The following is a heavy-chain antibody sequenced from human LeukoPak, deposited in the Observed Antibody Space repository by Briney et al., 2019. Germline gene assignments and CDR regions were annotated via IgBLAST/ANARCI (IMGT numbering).Heavy chain of an antibody. CDR3: TTTLGYGDYGY. Sequence: GGSLRLSCAASGFTFSNAWMSWVRQAPGKGLEWVGCIKSKTDGGTTDYAAPVKGRFTISRDDSKNTLYLQMNSLKTEDTAVYYCTTTLGYGDYGYWGQGTLVTVSS. V-gene: IGHV3-15*01. CDR2: IKSKTDGGTT. J-gene: IGHJ4*02. D-gene: IGHD4-17*01. CDR1: GFTFSNAW.